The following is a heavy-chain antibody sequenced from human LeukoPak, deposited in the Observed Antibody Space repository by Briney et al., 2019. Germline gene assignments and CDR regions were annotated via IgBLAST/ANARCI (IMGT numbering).Heavy chain of an antibody. CDR1: GYTFTGYY. V-gene: IGHV1-2*06. J-gene: IGHJ3*02. CDR3: ARLDRGSSTTNDAFDI. Sequence: ASVKVSCKASGYTFTGYYMHLVRQAPGQGLEWMGRINPNSGGTNYAQKFQGRVTMTRGTSISTAYMELSRLRSDDTAVYYCARLDRGSSTTNDAFDIWGQGTMVTVSS. D-gene: IGHD1-26*01. CDR2: INPNSGGT.